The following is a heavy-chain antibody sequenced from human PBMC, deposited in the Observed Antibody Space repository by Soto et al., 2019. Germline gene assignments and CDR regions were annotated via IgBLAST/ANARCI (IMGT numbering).Heavy chain of an antibody. CDR2: ISAYNGNT. D-gene: IGHD3-10*01. Sequence: ASVKVSCKASGYTFTSYGISWVRQAPGQGLEWMGWISAYNGNTNYAQKLQGRVTMTTDTSTSTAYMELRSLRSDDTAVYYCARVGAGWVRGVIGGLYFDYWGQGTLVTVSS. CDR1: GYTFTSYG. V-gene: IGHV1-18*01. CDR3: ARVGAGWVRGVIGGLYFDY. J-gene: IGHJ4*02.